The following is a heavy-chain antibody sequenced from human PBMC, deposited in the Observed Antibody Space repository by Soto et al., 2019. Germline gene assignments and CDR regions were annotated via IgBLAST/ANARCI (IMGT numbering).Heavy chain of an antibody. CDR2: IKQDGSEK. CDR1: VFTFGSYW. V-gene: IGHV3-7*01. J-gene: IGHJ6*03. CDR3: ARHEVYYYYYYMDV. Sequence: GGSLRLSCAASVFTFGSYWMTWVRQAPGKGLEWVANIKQDGSEKYYVDSVKGRFTISRDNAKNSLYLQMNSLKAEDTAVYYCARHEVYYYYYYMDVWGKGTTVTVSS.